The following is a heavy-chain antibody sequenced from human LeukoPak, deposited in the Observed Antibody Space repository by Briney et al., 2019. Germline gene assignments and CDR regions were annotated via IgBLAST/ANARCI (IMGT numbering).Heavy chain of an antibody. V-gene: IGHV4-61*02. CDR1: GGSISSGSYY. D-gene: IGHD2-2*01. CDR3: AREGRYCSSTSCYGEFDY. Sequence: SETLSLTCTVSGGSISSGSYYWSWIRQPAGKGLEWIGRIYTSGSTNHNPSLKSRVTISVDTSKNQFSLKLSSVTAADTAVYYCAREGRYCSSTSCYGEFDYWGQGTLVTVSS. J-gene: IGHJ4*02. CDR2: IYTSGST.